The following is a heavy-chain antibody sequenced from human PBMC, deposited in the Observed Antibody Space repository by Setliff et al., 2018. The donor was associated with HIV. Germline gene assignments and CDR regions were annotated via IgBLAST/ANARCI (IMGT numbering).Heavy chain of an antibody. Sequence: SVKVSCKASGGTFSSHAISWVRQAPGQGLDWMGGIIPVFGTTNYAQKFQGRVTITADESTSTAYMELSSLRSEDTAVYYCAVGVDFVVGLTTVTHGLDIWGQGTMVTVSS. J-gene: IGHJ3*02. CDR1: GGTFSSHA. CDR2: IIPVFGTT. V-gene: IGHV1-69*13. D-gene: IGHD4-17*01. CDR3: AVGVDFVVGLTTVTHGLDI.